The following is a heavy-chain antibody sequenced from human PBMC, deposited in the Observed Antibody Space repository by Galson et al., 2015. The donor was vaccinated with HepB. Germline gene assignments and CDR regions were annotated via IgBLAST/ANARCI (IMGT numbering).Heavy chain of an antibody. CDR3: AAAPRGYSYGNIFDF. CDR2: IVVGSGNT. V-gene: IGHV1-58*01. CDR1: GFTFTSSA. Sequence: SVKVSCKASGFTFTSSAVQWVRQARGQRLEWIGWIVVGSGNTNYAQEFQERVTITRDMSTSTAYMELSSLRSEDTAVYYCAAAPRGYSYGNIFDFWGQGTLVTVSS. J-gene: IGHJ4*02. D-gene: IGHD5-18*01.